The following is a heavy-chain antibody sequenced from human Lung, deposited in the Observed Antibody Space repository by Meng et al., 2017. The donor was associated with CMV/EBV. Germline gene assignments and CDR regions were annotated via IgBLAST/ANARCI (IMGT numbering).Heavy chain of an antibody. CDR2: INHSGST. V-gene: IGHV4-34*01. J-gene: IGHJ6*02. CDR3: ASESDTYLGGRIYYHGMDV. CDR1: GGSFNAYY. D-gene: IGHD1-26*01. Sequence: SXTLSLXCTVYGGSFNAYYYNWFRQAPGKGLEWIGEINHSGSTKYNPSLKSRVTISVDKSKNQFSLRLTSVTAADTAVCYCASESDTYLGGRIYYHGMDVWGQGTTVTVSS.